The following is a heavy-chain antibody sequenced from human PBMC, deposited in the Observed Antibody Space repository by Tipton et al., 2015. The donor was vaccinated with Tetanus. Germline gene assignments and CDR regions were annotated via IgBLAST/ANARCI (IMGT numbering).Heavy chain of an antibody. V-gene: IGHV3-21*01. Sequence: SLRLSCAASGFTSSAYWMSWVRQAPGKGLEWVSSISSSSSYIYYADSVKGRFTISRDNAKNSLYLQMNSLRAEDTAVYYCARENGGYDYYYYYGMDVWGQGTTVTVSS. D-gene: IGHD5-12*01. J-gene: IGHJ6*02. CDR2: ISSSSSYI. CDR3: ARENGGYDYYYYYGMDV. CDR1: GFTSSAYW.